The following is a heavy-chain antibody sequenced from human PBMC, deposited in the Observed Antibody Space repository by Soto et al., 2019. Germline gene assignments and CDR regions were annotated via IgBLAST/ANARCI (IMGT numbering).Heavy chain of an antibody. CDR2: VYPSDSRT. Sequence: SLKISCEASGYSFTGYWIVWVRQMPGKGLEWMGIVYPSDSRTKYSPSFQGQVTISADTSTSTTYLQWTSLKASDTAIYYCARGNVANWFGSWGQGTLGTVSS. CDR1: GYSFTGYW. V-gene: IGHV5-51*01. CDR3: ARGNVANWFGS. J-gene: IGHJ5*01.